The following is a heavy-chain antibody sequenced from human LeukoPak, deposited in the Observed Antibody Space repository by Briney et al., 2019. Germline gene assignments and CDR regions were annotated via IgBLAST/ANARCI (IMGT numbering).Heavy chain of an antibody. D-gene: IGHD1-1*01. V-gene: IGHV1-2*02. CDR2: TNPNSGGT. Sequence: GASVKVSCKASGYTFTGYYMHWVRQAPGQGLEWMGWTNPNSGGTNYAQKFQGRVTMTRDTSISTAYMELSRLRSDDTAVYYCARTGGRTHRVPFDYWGQGTLVAVSS. CDR1: GYTFTGYY. J-gene: IGHJ4*02. CDR3: ARTGGRTHRVPFDY.